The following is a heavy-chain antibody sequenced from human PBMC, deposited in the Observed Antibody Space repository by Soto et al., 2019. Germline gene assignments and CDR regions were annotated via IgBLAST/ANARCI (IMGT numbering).Heavy chain of an antibody. CDR1: GFSFHTYA. J-gene: IGHJ4*02. CDR2: ISGSGGNT. CDR3: AKDFDSSAYYFFDD. Sequence: WGSLRLSCAASGFSFHTYAIICFRQPPGKGLEWVSAISGSGGNTYYADSVKGRFTISRDNSMKMLFLQMTSLRAEDTAVYYCAKDFDSSAYYFFDDWGQGTPVTVSS. V-gene: IGHV3-23*01. D-gene: IGHD3-22*01.